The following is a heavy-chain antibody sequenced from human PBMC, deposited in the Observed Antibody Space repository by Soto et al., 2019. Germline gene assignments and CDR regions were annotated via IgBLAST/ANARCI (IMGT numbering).Heavy chain of an antibody. V-gene: IGHV3-15*01. CDR3: TTDRGWLRFRGNNWFDP. CDR2: IKSKTDGGTT. J-gene: IGHJ5*02. CDR1: GFTFSNAW. Sequence: GGSLRLSCAASGFTFSNAWMSWVRQAPGKGLEWVGRIKSKTDGGTTDYAAPVKGRFTISRDDSKNTLYLQMNSLKTEDTAVYYCTTDRGWLRFRGNNWFDPWGQGTLVTVSS. D-gene: IGHD5-12*01.